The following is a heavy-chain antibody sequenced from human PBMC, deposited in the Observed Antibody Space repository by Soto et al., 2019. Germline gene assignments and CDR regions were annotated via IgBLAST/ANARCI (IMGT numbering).Heavy chain of an antibody. Sequence: ASVKDSYQPSGYTFTNHHIHWVRQDPGQGLEWLGIVNSSGDSTTISQRLKGRVTMTRDTSTGTAFMELNRLRSDDTAVYYCARHQIHLVSYFYGLVVSGQGTTLPV. D-gene: IGHD3-16*01. J-gene: IGHJ6*02. CDR2: VNSSGDST. CDR1: GYTFTNHH. CDR3: ARHQIHLVSYFYGLVV. V-gene: IGHV1-46*01.